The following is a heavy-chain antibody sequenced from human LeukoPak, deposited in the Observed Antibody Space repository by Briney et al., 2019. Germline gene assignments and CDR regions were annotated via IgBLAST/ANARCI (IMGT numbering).Heavy chain of an antibody. CDR2: ISGSGGST. V-gene: IGHV3-23*01. J-gene: IGHJ5*02. CDR3: AKAAGYSSSWYSFDP. CDR1: GFTFSSYA. Sequence: PGGSLRLSCAASGFTFSSYAMSWVRQAPGKGLEWVSAISGSGGSTYYADSVKGRFTISRDNSKNTLYLQMNSLRAEDTAVYYCAKAAGYSSSWYSFDPWGQGTLVTVYS. D-gene: IGHD6-13*01.